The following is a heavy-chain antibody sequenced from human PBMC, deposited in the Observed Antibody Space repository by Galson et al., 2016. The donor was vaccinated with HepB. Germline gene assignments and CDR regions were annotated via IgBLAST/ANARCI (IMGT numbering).Heavy chain of an antibody. D-gene: IGHD6-13*01. CDR3: AKGRSAIAAAGLNY. Sequence: SLRLSCAASGFTFSSYWMNWVRQAPGKGLVWVSRINNDGSNTTYADSVKGRFTISRDNAKNTLYLQMNSLRVEDTAVYYCAKGRSAIAAAGLNYWGQGTLVTVSS. J-gene: IGHJ4*02. CDR2: INNDGSNT. CDR1: GFTFSSYW. V-gene: IGHV3-74*03.